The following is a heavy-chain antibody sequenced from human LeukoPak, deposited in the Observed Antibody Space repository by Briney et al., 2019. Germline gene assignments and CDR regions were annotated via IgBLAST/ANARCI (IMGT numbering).Heavy chain of an antibody. CDR1: GGSISSYY. CDR3: ARDRPGHYDGSGYYEHNDAFDI. D-gene: IGHD3-22*01. V-gene: IGHV4-59*01. CDR2: IYYSGST. Sequence: SETLSLTCTVSGGSISSYYWSWIRQPPGKGLEWIGYIYYSGSTNYNPSLKSRVTISVDTSKNQFSLKLSSVTAADTAVYYCARDRPGHYDGSGYYEHNDAFDIWGQGTMVTVSS. J-gene: IGHJ3*02.